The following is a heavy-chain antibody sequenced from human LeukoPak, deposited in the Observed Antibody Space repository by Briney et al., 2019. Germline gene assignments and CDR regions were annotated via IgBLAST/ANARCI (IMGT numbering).Heavy chain of an antibody. Sequence: TGGTLRLSCAASGFTFDDHTMHWVRQAPRKGLEWVSLISWDGGVTKYAGSVKGRFTISRDNTKKSLYLQMNSLRTEDTALYYCAKADHRGDGFNYDYWGQGTLVTVSS. CDR1: GFTFDDHT. D-gene: IGHD5-24*01. V-gene: IGHV3-43*01. J-gene: IGHJ4*02. CDR3: AKADHRGDGFNYDY. CDR2: ISWDGGVT.